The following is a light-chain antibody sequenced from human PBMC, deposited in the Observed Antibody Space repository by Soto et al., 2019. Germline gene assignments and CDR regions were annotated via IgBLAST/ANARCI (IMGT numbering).Light chain of an antibody. CDR1: SSDVGRYNL. J-gene: IGLJ1*01. Sequence: QSVLTQPASVSGSPGQSITISCTGTSSDVGRYNLVSWYQQLPGKAPKLMNFGDTKRPSGVSSRFSGSKSGNTASLTISGLQAEDEADYYCCSYAGSSTLYVFGTGT. V-gene: IGLV2-23*01. CDR3: CSYAGSSTLYV. CDR2: GDT.